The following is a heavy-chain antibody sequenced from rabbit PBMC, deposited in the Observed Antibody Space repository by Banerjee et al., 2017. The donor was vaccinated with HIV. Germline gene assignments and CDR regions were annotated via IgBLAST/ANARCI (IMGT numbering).Heavy chain of an antibody. V-gene: IGHV1S45*01. Sequence: QEQLEESGGDLVKHEGSLPLTCTASGFSFSSGYWKCWVRQAPGKGLEWIACIGAGSGTTAYASWAKGRFTISKTSSTTVTLQMTSLTAADTATYFCARNLDGGNWNDFSLWGPGTLVTVS. D-gene: IGHD1-1*01. CDR1: GFSFSSGYW. CDR2: IGAGSGTT. CDR3: ARNLDGGNWNDFSL. J-gene: IGHJ4*01.